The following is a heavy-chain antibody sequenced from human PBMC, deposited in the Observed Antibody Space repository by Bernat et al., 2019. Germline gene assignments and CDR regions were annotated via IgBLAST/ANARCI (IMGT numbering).Heavy chain of an antibody. V-gene: IGHV3-7*01. D-gene: IGHD3-10*01. Sequence: EVQLVESGGGLVQPGGCLRLSCVASGFTFSSNWMSWVRQAPGKGLEGVANINQDGSEKYYVGSVKGRFTISRDNAKNLLYLQMNSLRDEDTAVYYCARDRYYGSGSPVGDCWGQGTLVTVSS. J-gene: IGHJ4*02. CDR3: ARDRYYGSGSPVGDC. CDR2: INQDGSEK. CDR1: GFTFSSNW.